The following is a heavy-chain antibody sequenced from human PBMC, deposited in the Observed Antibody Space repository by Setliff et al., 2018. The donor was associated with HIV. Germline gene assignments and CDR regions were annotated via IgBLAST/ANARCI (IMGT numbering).Heavy chain of an antibody. J-gene: IGHJ4*02. CDR1: GASLSGYY. CDR3: ARGRAVAGSESFDY. V-gene: IGHV4-34*01. D-gene: IGHD6-19*01. Sequence: SETLSLTCAVYGASLSGYYCSWIRQPPGKGLEWIGEISHSGSTNYSPSLKSRATISVDTSKNQFSLNLSSVTAAETAVYYCARGRAVAGSESFDYWGQGTLVTVS. CDR2: ISHSGST.